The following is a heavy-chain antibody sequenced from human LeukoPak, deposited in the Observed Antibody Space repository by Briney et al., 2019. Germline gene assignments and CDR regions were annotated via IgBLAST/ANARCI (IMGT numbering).Heavy chain of an antibody. Sequence: SETLSLTCTVSGGSVSSYYWNWIRQPPGKGLEWIGYVYYGGSTYYNPSLKSRVTISVDTSEKQISLRLSAVTAADTAVYYCAKVASMIMVRGGAYDVWGQGTMVTVSS. CDR3: AKVASMIMVRGGAYDV. CDR2: VYYGGST. V-gene: IGHV4-59*02. CDR1: GGSVSSYY. D-gene: IGHD3-10*01. J-gene: IGHJ3*01.